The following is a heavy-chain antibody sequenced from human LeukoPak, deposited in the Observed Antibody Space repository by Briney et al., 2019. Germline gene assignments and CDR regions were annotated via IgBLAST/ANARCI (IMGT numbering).Heavy chain of an antibody. CDR3: AKDADAVLAPDY. Sequence: GGSLRLSCAASGFTFSSSIMNWVRQAPGKGLEWVSTITSSGGSTYYADSVKGRFAISRDNSKNTLFLQMNSLRAEDTAVYYCAKDADAVLAPDYWGQGTLVTVSS. CDR2: ITSSGGST. V-gene: IGHV3-23*01. CDR1: GFTFSSSI. D-gene: IGHD3-3*02. J-gene: IGHJ4*02.